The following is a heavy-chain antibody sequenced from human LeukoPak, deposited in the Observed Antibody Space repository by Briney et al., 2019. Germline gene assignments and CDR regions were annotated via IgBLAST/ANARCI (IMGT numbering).Heavy chain of an antibody. CDR1: GGSISSGGYY. CDR3: ARVGTTNFLHY. V-gene: IGHV4-30-2*01. Sequence: SSQTLSLTCAVSGGSISSGGYYWSWIRQPPGKGLEWIGEINHSGSTNYNPSLKSRVTISVDTSKNQFSLKLNSVTAADTAVYYCARVGTTNFLHYWGQGALVTVSS. D-gene: IGHD2-2*01. J-gene: IGHJ4*02. CDR2: INHSGST.